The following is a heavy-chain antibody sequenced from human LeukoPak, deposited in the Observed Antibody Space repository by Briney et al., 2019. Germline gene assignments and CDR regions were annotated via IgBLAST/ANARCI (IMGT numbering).Heavy chain of an antibody. D-gene: IGHD3-3*01. CDR1: GGSISSGPYY. Sequence: SETLSLTCTVSGGSISSGPYYWIWIRQHPGKGLEWVGYITYSGNTYYYPALNSRVTVSLDTSKTQFSLKLSSVTAADTAVYYCARIAYDALDSYYYGMDVWGQGTTVTVSS. V-gene: IGHV4-31*03. CDR3: ARIAYDALDSYYYGMDV. CDR2: ITYSGNT. J-gene: IGHJ6*02.